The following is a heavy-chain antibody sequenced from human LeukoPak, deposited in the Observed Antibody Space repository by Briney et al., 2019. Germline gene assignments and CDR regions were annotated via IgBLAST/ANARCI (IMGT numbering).Heavy chain of an antibody. Sequence: SETLSLTCTVVSGVPLSSSSYDWGWIRQPPGKGLEWIEWFYCSGRNYYNPSLRSRVTISADASKNQFSLKLSAVTAADTAVYYCARIFGVVTLDWFDPWGQGTLVTVSS. CDR2: FYCSGRN. CDR1: GVPLSSSSYD. J-gene: IGHJ5*02. CDR3: ARIFGVVTLDWFDP. D-gene: IGHD3-3*01. V-gene: IGHV4-39*01.